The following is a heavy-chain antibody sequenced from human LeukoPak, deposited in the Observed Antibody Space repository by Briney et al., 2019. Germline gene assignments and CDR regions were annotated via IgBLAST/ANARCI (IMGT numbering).Heavy chain of an antibody. CDR3: ARAKGYDFWSGYPGIYYMDV. CDR2: IYYSGST. J-gene: IGHJ6*03. V-gene: IGHV4-59*01. Sequence: SETLSLTWTVSGGSISSYYWSWIRQPPGKGLEWIGYIYYSGSTNYNPSLKSRVTISVDTSKNQFSLKLSSVTAADTAVYYCARAKGYDFWSGYPGIYYMDVWGKGTTVTVSS. CDR1: GGSISSYY. D-gene: IGHD3-3*01.